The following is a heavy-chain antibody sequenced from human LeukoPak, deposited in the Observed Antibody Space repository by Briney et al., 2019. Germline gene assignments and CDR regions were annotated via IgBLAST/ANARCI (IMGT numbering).Heavy chain of an antibody. CDR2: IKQDASEK. J-gene: IGHJ4*02. D-gene: IGHD3-16*01. CDR1: GVTFSDYG. CDR3: TRDNPFGAN. V-gene: IGHV3-7*03. Sequence: GGSLRLSCAAFGVTFSDYGMTWVRQASGKGLEWVANIKQDASEKYYVDSVKGRFTISRDNAKSSLYLQMNSLRAEDTAVYYCTRDNPFGANWGQGTLVTVSS.